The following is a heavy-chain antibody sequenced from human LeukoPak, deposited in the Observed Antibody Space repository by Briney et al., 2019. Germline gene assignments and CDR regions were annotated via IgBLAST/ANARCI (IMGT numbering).Heavy chain of an antibody. CDR2: ISSSSSYI. Sequence: GGSLRLSCAASGFTYSSYSMNWVRQVPGKGLEWASSISSSSSYIYYADSVKGRFTISRDNAKNSLYLQMNSLRAEDTAVYYCAREGHCSSTACSFDPWGQGTLVTVSS. D-gene: IGHD2-2*01. CDR3: AREGHCSSTACSFDP. V-gene: IGHV3-21*01. J-gene: IGHJ5*02. CDR1: GFTYSSYS.